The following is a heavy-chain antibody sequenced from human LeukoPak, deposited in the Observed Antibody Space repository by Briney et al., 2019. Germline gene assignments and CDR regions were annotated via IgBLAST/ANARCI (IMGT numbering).Heavy chain of an antibody. CDR3: ARDPIVVVTAFKKFDY. V-gene: IGHV1-2*06. CDR2: INPNSGGT. D-gene: IGHD3-22*01. Sequence: EASVKVSCKASGGTFSSYAISWVRQAPGQGLEWMGRINPNSGGTNYAQKFQGRVTITRDTSISTAYMELSRLRSDDTAVYYCARDPIVVVTAFKKFDYWGQGTLVTVSS. CDR1: GGTFSSYA. J-gene: IGHJ4*02.